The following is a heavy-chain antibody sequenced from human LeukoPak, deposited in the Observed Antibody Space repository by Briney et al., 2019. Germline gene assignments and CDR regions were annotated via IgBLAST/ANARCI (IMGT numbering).Heavy chain of an antibody. Sequence: SETLSLTCTVSGGSISSYYWSWIRQAPGKGLEWIGYIYYSGSTNYNPSLKSRVTISVDTSKNQFSLKLSSVTAADTAVYYCAGNDILTGYLRYWGQGTLVTVSS. CDR2: IYYSGST. V-gene: IGHV4-59*01. J-gene: IGHJ4*02. D-gene: IGHD3-9*01. CDR1: GGSISSYY. CDR3: AGNDILTGYLRY.